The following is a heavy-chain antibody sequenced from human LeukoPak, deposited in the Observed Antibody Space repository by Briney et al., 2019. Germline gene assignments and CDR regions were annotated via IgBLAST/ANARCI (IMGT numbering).Heavy chain of an antibody. CDR2: IYWNEDK. V-gene: IGHV2-5*01. CDR1: GFSLSTSGVG. J-gene: IGHJ4*02. CDR3: AHRPRRAAAGTY. D-gene: IGHD6-13*01. Sequence: SGPTLVKPTQTLTLTCTFSGFSLSTSGVGVGWIRQPPGKALEWLALIYWNEDKRYSPSLKSRLTITKDTSKNQVVLTMTNMDPVDTATYYCAHRPRRAAAGTYWGQGTLVTVSS.